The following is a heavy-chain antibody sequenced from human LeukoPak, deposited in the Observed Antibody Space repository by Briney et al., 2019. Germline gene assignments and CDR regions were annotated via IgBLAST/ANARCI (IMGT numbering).Heavy chain of an antibody. Sequence: GGSLRLSCVASGFTFSNYAMSWVRQAPGKGLEWVSAITGSGGITYYADCVKGRFTISRDNSKNTLDLQMNSLRAEDTAIYYCAKWGDYDVLTGYYDADYWGQGTLVTVSS. CDR1: GFTFSNYA. D-gene: IGHD3-9*01. J-gene: IGHJ4*02. CDR3: AKWGDYDVLTGYYDADY. CDR2: ITGSGGIT. V-gene: IGHV3-23*01.